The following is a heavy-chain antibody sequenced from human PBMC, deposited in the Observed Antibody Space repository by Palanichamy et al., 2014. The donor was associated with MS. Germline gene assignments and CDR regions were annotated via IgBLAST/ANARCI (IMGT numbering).Heavy chain of an antibody. D-gene: IGHD3-22*01. V-gene: IGHV1-69*01. CDR1: GGTFSSYA. CDR2: IIPILGTA. J-gene: IGHJ2*01. CDR3: ARDVWPYDSSGYYSHWYFDL. Sequence: QLVQSGAEVKKPGSSVKVSCKASGGTFSSYAISWVRQAPGQGLEWMGGIIPILGTANYAQKFQGRVTITADESTSTAYMELSSLRSEDTAVYYCARDVWPYDSSGYYSHWYFDLWGRGTLVTVSS.